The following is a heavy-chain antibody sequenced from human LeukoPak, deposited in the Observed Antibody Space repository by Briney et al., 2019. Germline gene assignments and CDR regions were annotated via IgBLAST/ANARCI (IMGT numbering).Heavy chain of an antibody. Sequence: SETLSLTCTVSGGSISSYYWSWIRQPPGKGLEWIGYIYYSGSTNYNPSLKSRVTISVDTSKNQFSLKLSSVIAADTAVYYCARVGYYYYGMDVWGQGTTVTVSS. J-gene: IGHJ6*02. V-gene: IGHV4-59*01. CDR2: IYYSGST. CDR1: GGSISSYY. CDR3: ARVGYYYYGMDV.